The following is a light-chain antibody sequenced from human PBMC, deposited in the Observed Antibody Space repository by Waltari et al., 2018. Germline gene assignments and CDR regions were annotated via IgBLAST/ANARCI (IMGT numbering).Light chain of an antibody. J-gene: IGKJ1*01. CDR1: QSVDSK. CDR3: QQHDDWPPT. V-gene: IGKV3-15*01. CDR2: YAS. Sequence: EVLLTQSPATLSVSPGERVTLSCRASQSVDSKLAWYQQKPGQAPRLLISYASSRATNVPARFIGSGSGAEFTLTISSLESEDSAVYSCQQHDDWPPTFGQGTKVEIK.